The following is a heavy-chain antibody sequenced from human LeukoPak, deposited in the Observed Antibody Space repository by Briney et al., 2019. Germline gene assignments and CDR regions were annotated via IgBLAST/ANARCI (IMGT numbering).Heavy chain of an antibody. J-gene: IGHJ4*02. CDR1: GGSISSGSYY. V-gene: IGHV4-61*02. Sequence: SQTLSLTCTVSGGSISSGSYYWSWIRQPAGKGLEWIGRIYTSGSTNYNPSLKSRVTISVDTSKNQFSLKLSSVTAADTAVYYCATKGKDSSFDCWGQGTLVTVSS. D-gene: IGHD6-13*01. CDR3: ATKGKDSSFDC. CDR2: IYTSGST.